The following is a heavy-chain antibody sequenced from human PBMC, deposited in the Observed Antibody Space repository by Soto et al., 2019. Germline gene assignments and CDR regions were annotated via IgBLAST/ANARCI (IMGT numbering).Heavy chain of an antibody. CDR1: GGSISSYY. CDR2: IYYSGST. CDR3: ARTIIFWSGYSGGYYYYMDV. J-gene: IGHJ6*03. V-gene: IGHV4-59*08. D-gene: IGHD3-3*01. Sequence: SETLSLTCTVSGGSISSYYWSWIRQPPGKGLEWIGYIYYSGSTNYNPSLKSRVTISVDTSKNQFSLKLSSVTAADTAVYYCARTIIFWSGYSGGYYYYMDVWGKGTTVTVSS.